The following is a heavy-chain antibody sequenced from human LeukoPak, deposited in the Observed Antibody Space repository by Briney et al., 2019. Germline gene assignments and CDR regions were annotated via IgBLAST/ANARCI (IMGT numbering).Heavy chain of an antibody. CDR1: GFAFSTYY. CDR2: ISPDGSNK. Sequence: GGSLRLSCAASGFAFSTYYIHWVRQAPGKGLEWLAVISPDGSNKYFADSVNSRFTISRDNSKNTIFLQMNSLRVEDTSIYYCARGDSSGHHDFWGQGALVTVSS. V-gene: IGHV3-30*01. CDR3: ARGDSSGHHDF. D-gene: IGHD3-22*01. J-gene: IGHJ4*02.